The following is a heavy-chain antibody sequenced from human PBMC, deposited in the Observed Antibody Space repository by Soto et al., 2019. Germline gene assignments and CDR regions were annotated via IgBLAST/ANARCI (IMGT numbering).Heavy chain of an antibody. V-gene: IGHV1-18*01. J-gene: IGHJ6*02. Sequence: QGQLVQSGAEVKKPGASVKVSCKASGYTFTRYGISWVRQAPGQGLEWMGWISGYNGDTNYAQKFQGRVTMTVDTSTTTAFKELTSLTSEDRAVYYCAKNGQPPYYYYGMDVWGQGTTVTVSS. CDR1: GYTFTRYG. CDR3: AKNGQPPYYYYGMDV. D-gene: IGHD2-8*01. CDR2: ISGYNGDT.